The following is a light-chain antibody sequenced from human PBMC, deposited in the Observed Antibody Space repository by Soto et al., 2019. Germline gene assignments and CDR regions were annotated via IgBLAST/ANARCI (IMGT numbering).Light chain of an antibody. Sequence: QLVLTQPPSASGTPGQRVAISCSGSSSNIGSNTINWYQQLPGTAPKVLIYQSNQRPSGVPDRFSGSKSGTSASLAISGLQSEDEADYYCATWDDSLNGRVFGGGTKLTVL. CDR3: ATWDDSLNGRV. CDR2: QSN. CDR1: SSNIGSNT. V-gene: IGLV1-44*01. J-gene: IGLJ3*02.